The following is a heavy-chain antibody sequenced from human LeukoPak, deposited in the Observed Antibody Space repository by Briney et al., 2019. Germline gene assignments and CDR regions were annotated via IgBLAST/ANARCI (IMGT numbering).Heavy chain of an antibody. V-gene: IGHV4-34*01. J-gene: IGHJ5*02. CDR3: ARGFPSGYCSSTSCGGFDP. D-gene: IGHD2-2*01. Sequence: PSETLSLTCAVYGGSFSGYYWSWIRQPPGKGLEWIGEINHSGSTDYNPSLKSRVTISVDTSKNQFSLKLSSVTAADTAVYYCARGFPSGYCSSTSCGGFDPWGQGTLVTVSS. CDR1: GGSFSGYY. CDR2: INHSGST.